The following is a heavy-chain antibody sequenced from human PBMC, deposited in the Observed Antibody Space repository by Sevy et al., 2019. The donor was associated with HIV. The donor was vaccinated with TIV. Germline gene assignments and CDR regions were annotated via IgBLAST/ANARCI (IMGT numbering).Heavy chain of an antibody. J-gene: IGHJ5*02. CDR2: INPSGGST. CDR3: AGGESQTSLGYCSGRSCYSGLSLGP. CDR1: GYTFTSYY. D-gene: IGHD2-15*01. Sequence: ASVKVSCKASGYTFTSYYMHWVRQAPGQGLEWMGIINPSGGSTSYAQKFQGRVTMTRETSTSTVYMELSSLRSEDKAMYYGAGGESQTSLGYCSGRSCYSGLSLGPWGQGTLVTISS. V-gene: IGHV1-46*01.